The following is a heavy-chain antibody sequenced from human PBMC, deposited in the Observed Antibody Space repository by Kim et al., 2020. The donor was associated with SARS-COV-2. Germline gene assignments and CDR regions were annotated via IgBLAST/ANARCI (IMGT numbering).Heavy chain of an antibody. D-gene: IGHD3-10*01. Sequence: GGSLRLSCAASGFTFSNYAMSWVRQAPGKGLEWVSVISSSGGSTYYEESVKGRFTITRDNSKNTLYLQMNSLRAEDTAVYYCAKVHITLVRGAIDYWGQGDLGHLSS. CDR3: AKVHITLVRGAIDY. CDR2: ISSSGGST. V-gene: IGHV3-23*01. J-gene: IGHJ4*02. CDR1: GFTFSNYA.